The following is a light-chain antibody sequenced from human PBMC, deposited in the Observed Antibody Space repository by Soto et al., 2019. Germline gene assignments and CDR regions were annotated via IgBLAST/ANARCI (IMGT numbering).Light chain of an antibody. Sequence: DVQMTQSPPSLSASVGDRVTITCRASQTIGTYLNWYQKKPGTPPKLLIYDASNLQTGVSSRFSGSGSGAEFALTISSLQPEDFATYYCQQSYTSPQTFGQATQLDIK. CDR1: QTIGTY. CDR2: DAS. CDR3: QQSYTSPQT. V-gene: IGKV1-39*01. J-gene: IGKJ2*01.